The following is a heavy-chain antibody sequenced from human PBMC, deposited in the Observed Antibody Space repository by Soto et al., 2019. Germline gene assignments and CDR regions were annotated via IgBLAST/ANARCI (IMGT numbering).Heavy chain of an antibody. CDR2: ISGSGGST. V-gene: IGHV3-23*01. CDR3: AKGQSAYRCSGSCQIDY. D-gene: IGHD6-13*01. J-gene: IGHJ4*02. Sequence: EVPLLESGGGLVQPGGSLRLSCAASGFTFSNYAMSWVRQAPGKGLEWVSAISGSGGSTYYADSVKGRFTISRDNSKNTLFLQMNSLGADDTAVYYCAKGQSAYRCSGSCQIDYWGQGTLVTVSS. CDR1: GFTFSNYA.